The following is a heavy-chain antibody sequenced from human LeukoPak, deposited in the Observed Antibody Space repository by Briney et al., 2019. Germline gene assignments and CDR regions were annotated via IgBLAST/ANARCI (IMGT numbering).Heavy chain of an antibody. Sequence: ASVKVSCKASGYTFSDYYIHWVRQAPGQGLEWMGRINPNSGDTNYAQKLQGRVTMATDTSTSTAYMELRSLRSDDTAVYYCARTDRGYDPNDYYYYCYMDVWGKGTTVTISS. D-gene: IGHD5-12*01. CDR3: ARTDRGYDPNDYYYYCYMDV. CDR2: INPNSGDT. J-gene: IGHJ6*03. V-gene: IGHV1-18*01. CDR1: GYTFSDYY.